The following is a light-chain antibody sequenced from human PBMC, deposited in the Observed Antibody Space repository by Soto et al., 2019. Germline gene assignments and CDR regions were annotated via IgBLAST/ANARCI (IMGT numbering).Light chain of an antibody. J-gene: IGLJ2*01. CDR3: SSFTEAATVV. Sequence: QSVLTQPASVSGSPGQSITISCTGTSSDVGGYQSVSWYQKHPDRVPKLLLFEINSRPSGVSDRFSGSKSGNTAFLSISVLQPDDEADYFCSSFTEAATVVFGGGTKVTV. V-gene: IGLV2-14*01. CDR1: SSDVGGYQS. CDR2: EIN.